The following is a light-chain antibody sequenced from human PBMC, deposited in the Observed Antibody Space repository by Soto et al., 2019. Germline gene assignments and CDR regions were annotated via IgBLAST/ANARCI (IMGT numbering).Light chain of an antibody. V-gene: IGKV3-20*01. CDR1: QSVDTTF. CDR3: QEYMSSVT. J-gene: IGKJ1*01. CDR2: GAS. Sequence: EIVLTQSPGSLSLSPGQRATLSCRAIQSVDTTFFAWYQKKPGQGPRLLIQGASKRATGIPDRFSGSGSGTDFTLIISRLEPEDFAVYYCQEYMSSVTFGQGTKVEIK.